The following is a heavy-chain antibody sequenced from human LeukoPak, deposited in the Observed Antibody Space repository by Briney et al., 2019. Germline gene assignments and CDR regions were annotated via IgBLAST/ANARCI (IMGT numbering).Heavy chain of an antibody. J-gene: IGHJ4*02. CDR1: GVTFSSYW. CDR3: ARLNNAVVTPPYFDY. V-gene: IGHV3-7*01. D-gene: IGHD4-23*01. CDR2: IKQDGSEK. Sequence: GGSLRLSCAASGVTFSSYWMSWVRQAPGKGLEWVANIKQDGSEKYYVDSVKGRFTISRGNAKNSLYLQMNSLRAEDTAVYYCARLNNAVVTPPYFDYWGQGTLVTVSS.